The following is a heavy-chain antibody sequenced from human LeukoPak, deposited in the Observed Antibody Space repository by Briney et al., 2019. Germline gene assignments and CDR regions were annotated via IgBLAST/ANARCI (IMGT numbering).Heavy chain of an antibody. Sequence: GGSLRLSCAASGFTVSSNYMHWVRQAPGKGLEWVSVIYTGGSTNHADSVKGRFSTSRDNSKNTLYLQMNSLRAEDTAVYYCARGSSERAFDIWGQGTMVSIAS. V-gene: IGHV3-66*01. CDR2: IYTGGST. D-gene: IGHD6-19*01. CDR1: GFTVSSNY. CDR3: ARGSSERAFDI. J-gene: IGHJ3*02.